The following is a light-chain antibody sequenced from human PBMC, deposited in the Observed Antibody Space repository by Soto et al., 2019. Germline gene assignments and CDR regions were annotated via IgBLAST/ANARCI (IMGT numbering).Light chain of an antibody. J-gene: IGLJ1*01. Sequence: QCARTQPASVSGSPGQSSTISCTGTSSDVGGYNYVSWYQQHPGKAPKLMIYEVSNRPSGVSNRFSGSKSGNTASLTISGLQAEDEADYYCSSYTSSSTSFGTGTKVTVL. CDR3: SSYTSSSTS. CDR2: EVS. V-gene: IGLV2-14*01. CDR1: SSDVGGYNY.